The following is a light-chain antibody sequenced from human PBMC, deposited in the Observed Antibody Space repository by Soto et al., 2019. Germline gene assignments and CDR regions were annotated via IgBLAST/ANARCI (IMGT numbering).Light chain of an antibody. CDR2: AAS. V-gene: IGKV3-20*01. CDR1: QTIGGIY. J-gene: IGKJ5*01. CDR3: LQSSSSPIT. Sequence: IGLTQSPDTLSLAPGEKDTRSCRVSQTIGGIYLSWYQHKPGQPPRLLMFAASSRAFDIPDRFSGSGSGTDVTLTIRRVEPEDLAVDYCLQSSSSPITGGQGP.